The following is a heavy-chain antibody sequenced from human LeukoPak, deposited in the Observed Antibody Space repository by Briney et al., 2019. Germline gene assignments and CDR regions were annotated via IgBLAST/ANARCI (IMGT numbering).Heavy chain of an antibody. D-gene: IGHD3-10*01. CDR1: GYSFTGYF. J-gene: IGHJ5*02. CDR3: ARDRGNYYTSGSLFDP. Sequence: ASVKVSFKASGYSFTGYFIHWVRRAPGQGLEWMGWISPRTGNTELAQEFQGRVTMTRDTSISAVYMELSSLRSDDTAVYYCARDRGNYYTSGSLFDPWGQGTLVTVSS. CDR2: ISPRTGNT. V-gene: IGHV1-2*02.